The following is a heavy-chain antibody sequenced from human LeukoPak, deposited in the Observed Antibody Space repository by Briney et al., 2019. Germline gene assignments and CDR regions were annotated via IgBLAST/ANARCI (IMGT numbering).Heavy chain of an antibody. J-gene: IGHJ3*02. V-gene: IGHV3-49*04. CDR3: TRILGAGDAFDI. CDR1: GFTFGDYA. D-gene: IGHD1-26*01. Sequence: PGGSLRLSCTASGFTFGDYAMSWVRQAPGKGLEWLGFIRSKAYGGTTEYAASVKGRFTISRDDSKSIAYLQMNSLKTEDTAVYYCTRILGAGDAFDIWGQGTMVTVSS. CDR2: IRSKAYGGTT.